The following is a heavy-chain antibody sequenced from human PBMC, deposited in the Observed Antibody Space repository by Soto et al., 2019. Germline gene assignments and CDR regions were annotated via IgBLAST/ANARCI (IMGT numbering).Heavy chain of an antibody. D-gene: IGHD2-8*01. J-gene: IGHJ4*02. V-gene: IGHV1-69*01. CDR1: GGTFSNYA. CDR2: ILPIFTTT. CDR3: EKDICYQQHLFVFDN. Sequence: QVQLVQSGAEVKKPGSSVKVSCKASGGTFSNYAFSWVRQAPGQGLEWMGGILPIFTTTTYAPKFQDRVTITADESTSTVYKDLSSLRSEDTALYYCEKDICYQQHLFVFDNWGQGTLVTVSS.